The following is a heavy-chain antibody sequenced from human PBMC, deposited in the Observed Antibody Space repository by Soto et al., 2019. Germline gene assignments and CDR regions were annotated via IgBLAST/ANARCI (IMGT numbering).Heavy chain of an antibody. CDR2: ISYDGSNK. CDR1: GLTFSTYG. Sequence: QVQLVESGGGVVQPGRSLRLSCAASGLTFSTYGMHWVRQAPGKGLAWVAVISYDGSNKYYADSVKGRFTISRDNSKNTLYLQMTSLRAEDTAVYYCAKNAFWSGATYYMDVWGKGTTVTVSS. J-gene: IGHJ6*03. D-gene: IGHD3-3*01. V-gene: IGHV3-30*18. CDR3: AKNAFWSGATYYMDV.